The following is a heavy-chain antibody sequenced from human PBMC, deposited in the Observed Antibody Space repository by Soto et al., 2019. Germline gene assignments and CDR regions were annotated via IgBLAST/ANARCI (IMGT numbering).Heavy chain of an antibody. J-gene: IGHJ6*02. Sequence: PGESLKISCKGSGYSFTSYWIGWVRQMPGKGLECMGIIYPGDSDTRYSPSFQGQVTISADKSISTAYLQWSSLKASDTAMYYCARLRYPGRGFYGMDVWGQGTTVTVSS. CDR3: ARLRYPGRGFYGMDV. V-gene: IGHV5-51*01. D-gene: IGHD2-15*01. CDR2: IYPGDSDT. CDR1: GYSFTSYW.